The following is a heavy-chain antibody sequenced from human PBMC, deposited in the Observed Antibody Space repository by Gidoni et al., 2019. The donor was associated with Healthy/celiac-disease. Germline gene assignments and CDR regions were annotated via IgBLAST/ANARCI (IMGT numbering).Heavy chain of an antibody. D-gene: IGHD5-12*01. CDR3: ARLISGGGDY. J-gene: IGHJ4*02. V-gene: IGHV4-39*01. Sequence: STYYNPSLKSRVTISVDTSKNQFSLKLSSVTAADTAVYYCARLISGGGDYWGQGTLVTVSS. CDR2: ST.